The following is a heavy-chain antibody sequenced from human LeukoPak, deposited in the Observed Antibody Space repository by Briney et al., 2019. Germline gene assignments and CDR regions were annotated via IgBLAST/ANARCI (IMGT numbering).Heavy chain of an antibody. CDR3: ARAGYSYGVDY. V-gene: IGHV3-23*01. CDR1: GFTFTNYA. J-gene: IGHJ4*02. Sequence: GGSLRLSCAASGFTFTNYAMSWVRQAPGKGLEWVSGLSGGGISAYYADSVKGRFTISRDNAKNTLYLQMNSLRAEDTAVYSCARAGYSYGVDYWGQGTLVTVSS. CDR2: LSGGGISA. D-gene: IGHD5-18*01.